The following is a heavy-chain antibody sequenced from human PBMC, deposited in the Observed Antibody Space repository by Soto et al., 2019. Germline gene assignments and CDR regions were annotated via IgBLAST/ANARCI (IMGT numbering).Heavy chain of an antibody. J-gene: IGHJ5*01. D-gene: IGHD6-19*01. CDR2: IQNSVST. CDR3: AMSRSGILDS. Sequence: TLSLTCIVSVASFTSAVYYCVWIRHLPGKGLEWIGYIQNSVSTIYSPSLKSRATISVDTSKNQFSLRLNSVTAADTAMYYCAMSRSGILDSWGQGTLVTVSS. V-gene: IGHV4-31*03. CDR1: VASFTSAVYY.